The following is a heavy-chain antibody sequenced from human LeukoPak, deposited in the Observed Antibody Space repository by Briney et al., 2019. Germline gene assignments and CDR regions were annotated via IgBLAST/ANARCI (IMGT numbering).Heavy chain of an antibody. V-gene: IGHV3-21*01. CDR3: ARVGGIAVAGTQGEIDY. CDR2: ISSSSSYI. Sequence: GGSLRLSCAASGFTFSSYSMNWVRQAPGKGLEWVSSISSSSSYIYYADSVKGRFTISRDNAKNSLYLQMNSLRAEDTAVYYCARVGGIAVAGTQGEIDYWGQGTLVTVSS. D-gene: IGHD6-19*01. CDR1: GFTFSSYS. J-gene: IGHJ4*02.